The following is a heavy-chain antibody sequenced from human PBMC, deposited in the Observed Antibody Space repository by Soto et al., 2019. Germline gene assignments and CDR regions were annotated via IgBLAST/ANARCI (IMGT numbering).Heavy chain of an antibody. V-gene: IGHV3-9*01. Sequence: EVQLVESGGGLVQPGRSLRLSCAASGFTFDDYAMHWVRQAPGKGLVWVSGISWTRGTIVYADSVRGRFTISRDNANNSLYLQMNSLRGEDTALYYCAKDMRGGSSSSRYYYGLDVWGQGTTVTVSS. CDR2: ISWTRGTI. D-gene: IGHD6-13*01. CDR1: GFTFDDYA. CDR3: AKDMRGGSSSSRYYYGLDV. J-gene: IGHJ6*02.